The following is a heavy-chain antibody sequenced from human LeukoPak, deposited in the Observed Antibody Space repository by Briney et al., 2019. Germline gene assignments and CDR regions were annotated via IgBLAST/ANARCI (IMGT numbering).Heavy chain of an antibody. CDR2: ISGSCVNS. CDR3: AKRTTSSGWYDLFDY. J-gene: IGHJ4*02. D-gene: IGHD6-19*01. Sequence: PGGSLRLSCAASGFTFSSYAMSWVRQAPGKWLDWVSGISGSCVNSYFADSVKGRFTISRENYRNKLYLRMNSLRDEDTAVYYCAKRTTSSGWYDLFDYWGQGTLVTVSS. V-gene: IGHV3-23*01. CDR1: GFTFSSYA.